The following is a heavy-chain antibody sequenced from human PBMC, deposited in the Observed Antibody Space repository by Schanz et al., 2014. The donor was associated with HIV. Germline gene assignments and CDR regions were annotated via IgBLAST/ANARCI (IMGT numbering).Heavy chain of an antibody. CDR2: ISESGGRT. J-gene: IGHJ4*02. CDR1: GFTFSNYA. D-gene: IGHD3-22*01. CDR3: AKPEYDSRGNSQSHFDY. V-gene: IGHV3-23*04. Sequence: MQLVESGGGVVRPGRSLRLSCAASGFTFSNYAMSWVRQAPGKGLEWVSSISESGGRTYYADSVNGRFTISRDNSKNTLYLQMTTLRIDDTAVYYCAKPEYDSRGNSQSHFDYWGQGTLVTVSS.